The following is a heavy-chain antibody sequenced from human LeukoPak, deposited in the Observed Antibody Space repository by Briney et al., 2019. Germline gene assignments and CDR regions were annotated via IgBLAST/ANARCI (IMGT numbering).Heavy chain of an antibody. CDR1: GGSISSYY. CDR3: ARGGTAMATSWFDP. J-gene: IGHJ5*02. D-gene: IGHD5-18*01. CDR2: IYYSGST. Sequence: SETLSLTCTVPGGSISSYYWSWIRQPPGKGLERIGYIYYSGSTNYNPSLKSRVTISVDTSKNQFSLKLSSVTAADTAVYYCARGGTAMATSWFDPWGQGTLVTVSS. V-gene: IGHV4-59*01.